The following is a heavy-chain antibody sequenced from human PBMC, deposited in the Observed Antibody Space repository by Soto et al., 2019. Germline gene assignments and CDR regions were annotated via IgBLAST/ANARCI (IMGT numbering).Heavy chain of an antibody. D-gene: IGHD1-7*01. CDR1: GYTXSSYA. CDR3: AKETGTTVGYFDY. CDR2: INAGNGNT. J-gene: IGHJ4*02. Sequence: SXKVSFKASGYTXSSYAMDLVRQAPGQRLEWMGWINAGNGNTKYSQKFQGRVTITRDTSERTAYMELSSLRSEDTDVCYCAKETGTTVGYFDYWGQGTLGTVS. V-gene: IGHV1-3*01.